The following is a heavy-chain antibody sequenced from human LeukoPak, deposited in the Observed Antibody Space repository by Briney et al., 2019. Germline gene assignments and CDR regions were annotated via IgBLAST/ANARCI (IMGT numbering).Heavy chain of an antibody. D-gene: IGHD1-1*01. CDR1: GYTFTGYY. V-gene: IGHV1-2*02. Sequence: ASVKVSCKTSGYTFTGYYVNWVRQAPGQGLEWMGWVNPDNGGTHFSQKFQGRVTMTSDTSIRTAYMELSRLTSDDTAVYYCAWYSVEYGPWFPDFWGQGTLVTVTS. J-gene: IGHJ4*02. CDR3: AWYSVEYGPWFPDF. CDR2: VNPDNGGT.